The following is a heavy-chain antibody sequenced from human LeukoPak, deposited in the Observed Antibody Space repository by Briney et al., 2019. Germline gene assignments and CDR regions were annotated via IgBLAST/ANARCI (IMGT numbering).Heavy chain of an antibody. Sequence: GGSLRLSCAASGFTFSSYSMNWVRQAPGKGLEWVSSIGSSSSYIYYADSVKGRFTISRDNAKNSLYLQMNSLRAEDTAVYYCARLTEVFDYWGQGTLVTVSS. CDR2: IGSSSSYI. CDR1: GFTFSSYS. V-gene: IGHV3-21*01. J-gene: IGHJ4*02. CDR3: ARLTEVFDY.